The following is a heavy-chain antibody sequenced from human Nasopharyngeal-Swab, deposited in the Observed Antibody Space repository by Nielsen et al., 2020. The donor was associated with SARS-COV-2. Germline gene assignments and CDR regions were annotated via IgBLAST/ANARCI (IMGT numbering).Heavy chain of an antibody. V-gene: IGHV1-69*13. J-gene: IGHJ6*02. CDR2: IIPIFGTA. Sequence: SVKVSCKASGGTFSSYAISWVRQAPGQGLEWMGGIIPIFGTANYAQKFQGGVTITADESTSTAYMELSSLRSEDTAVYYCARSGYSSSWYQHSYYYYGMDVWGQGTTVTVSS. CDR1: GGTFSSYA. CDR3: ARSGYSSSWYQHSYYYYGMDV. D-gene: IGHD6-13*01.